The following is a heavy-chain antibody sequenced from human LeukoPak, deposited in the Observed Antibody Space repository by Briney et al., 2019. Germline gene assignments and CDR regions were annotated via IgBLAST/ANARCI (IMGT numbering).Heavy chain of an antibody. CDR3: AKSRFSGINDAFDI. CDR1: GFTFINFS. J-gene: IGHJ3*02. CDR2: ISGSAVIT. D-gene: IGHD5-12*01. Sequence: GGSLRLSCAASGFTFINFSMTWVRKAPGKGREWVSAISGSAVITFYADPVKGRFTISRDNYKNTLYLQMNRLRAEDTALYFCAKSRFSGINDAFDIWGQGTMVTVSS. V-gene: IGHV3-23*01.